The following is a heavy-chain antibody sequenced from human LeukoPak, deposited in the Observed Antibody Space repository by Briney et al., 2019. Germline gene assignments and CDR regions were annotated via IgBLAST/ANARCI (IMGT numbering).Heavy chain of an antibody. V-gene: IGHV1-8*01. D-gene: IGHD7-27*01. CDR1: GYTFTNYD. CDR3: ARGLYAPTGGDY. J-gene: IGHJ4*02. CDR2: MNPTSGNT. Sequence: GASVKVSCKASGYTFTNYDINWVRQATGQGLEWMGWMNPTSGNTGYAQKFQGRVTMTRDSSITTAYMELSSLRFEDTAVYYCARGLYAPTGGDYWGQGTLVTVSS.